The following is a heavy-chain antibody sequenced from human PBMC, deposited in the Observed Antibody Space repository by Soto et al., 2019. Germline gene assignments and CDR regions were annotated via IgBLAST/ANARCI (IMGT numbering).Heavy chain of an antibody. J-gene: IGHJ4*02. CDR1: GGTFSNDA. CDR2: IIPLFGTP. Sequence: QVQLVQSGAEVKSPGSSVKVSCKASGGTFSNDAFSWVRQAPGQGLEWVGGIIPLFGTPNYEQDFQGRVIITAGESSSTTYMELTSIRSEDTAVYYCASERVGEMATGGYFDHWGQGTLVTVSS. CDR3: ASERVGEMATGGYFDH. D-gene: IGHD3-10*01. V-gene: IGHV1-69*01.